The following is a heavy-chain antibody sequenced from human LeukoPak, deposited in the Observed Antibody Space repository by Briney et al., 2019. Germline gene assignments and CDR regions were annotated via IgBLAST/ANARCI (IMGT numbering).Heavy chain of an antibody. V-gene: IGHV4-34*01. CDR3: ARGRAAAGTDH. J-gene: IGHJ4*02. D-gene: IGHD6-13*01. Sequence: SETLSLTCAVHGGSFSGYYWSWIPQPPGKGLEWIGEINHSGSTNYNPSLKSRVTISVDTSKNQFSLKLSSVTAADTAVYYCARGRAAAGTDHWGQGTLVTVSS. CDR1: GGSFSGYY. CDR2: INHSGST.